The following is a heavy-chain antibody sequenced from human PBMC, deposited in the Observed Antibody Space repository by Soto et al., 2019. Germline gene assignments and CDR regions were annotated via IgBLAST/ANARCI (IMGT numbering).Heavy chain of an antibody. CDR2: IWYDGSNK. CDR3: AREIALLELRPYYYYGMDV. Sequence: PGGSLRLSCAASGFTFSSYGMHWVRQAPGKGQEWVAVIWYDGSNKYYADSVKGRFTISRDNSKNTLYLQMNSLRAEDTAVYYCAREIALLELRPYYYYGMDVWGQGTTVTVSS. V-gene: IGHV3-33*01. D-gene: IGHD1-7*01. CDR1: GFTFSSYG. J-gene: IGHJ6*02.